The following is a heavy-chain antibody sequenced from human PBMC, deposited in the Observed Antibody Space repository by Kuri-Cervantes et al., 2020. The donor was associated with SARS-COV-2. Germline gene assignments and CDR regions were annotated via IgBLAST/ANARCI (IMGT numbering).Heavy chain of an antibody. CDR2: FDPEDGET. V-gene: IGHV1-24*01. D-gene: IGHD3-10*01. J-gene: IGHJ5*02. CDR3: ATAPGLPSGSINWFDP. CDR1: GYTLTELS. Sequence: ASVKVSCKVSGYTLTELSMHWVRQAPGKGLEWMGGFDPEDGETIYAQKFQGRVTMTEDTSTDTAYMELSSPRSEDTAVYYCATAPGLPSGSINWFDPWGQGTLVTVSS.